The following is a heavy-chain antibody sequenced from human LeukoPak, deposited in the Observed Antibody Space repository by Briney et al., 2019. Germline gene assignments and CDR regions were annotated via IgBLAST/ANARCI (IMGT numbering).Heavy chain of an antibody. Sequence: PGGSLRLSCAASGFTFSSYEMNWVRQAPGKGLEWVSYISSSGSTIYYADSVKGRFTISRDNAKNSLYLQMNSLRAEDTALYYCARDAKPENRVLRYFDWPNYYYYYMDVWGKGTTVTVSS. J-gene: IGHJ6*03. CDR1: GFTFSSYE. CDR3: ARDAKPENRVLRYFDWPNYYYYYMDV. D-gene: IGHD3-9*01. V-gene: IGHV3-48*03. CDR2: ISSSGSTI.